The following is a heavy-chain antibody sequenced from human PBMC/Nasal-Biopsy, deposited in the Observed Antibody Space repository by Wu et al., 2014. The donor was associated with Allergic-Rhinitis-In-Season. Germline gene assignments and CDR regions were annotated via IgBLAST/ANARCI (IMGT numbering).Heavy chain of an antibody. V-gene: IGHV4-61*01. CDR1: GGSIDSSNYF. CDR3: AREIAGMGPRIDS. Sequence: TLSLTCTVSGGSIDSSNYFWSWIRQPPGKGLEWIGFIYYTGTTNYHPSLKSRVAISLDTSKNQVSLKLSSVTAADTAVYYCAREIAGMGPRIDSWGQGTLVTVSS. CDR2: IYYTGTT. D-gene: IGHD5-18*01. J-gene: IGHJ4*02.